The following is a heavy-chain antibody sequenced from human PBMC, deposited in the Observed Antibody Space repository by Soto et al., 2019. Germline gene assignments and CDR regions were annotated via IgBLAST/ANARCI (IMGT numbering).Heavy chain of an antibody. CDR3: AHRQWLGHIDY. J-gene: IGHJ4*02. CDR1: GFSLSTSGVG. V-gene: IGHV2-5*02. Sequence: QITLKESGPTLVKPTQTLTLTCSFSGFSLSTSGVGVGWIRQPPGKALEWLALIYWDDDKHYSPSLKSRLTVTKDTSKNPVVLTMTNMDPMDTATYYCAHRQWLGHIDYWGQGTLVTVSS. D-gene: IGHD6-19*01. CDR2: IYWDDDK.